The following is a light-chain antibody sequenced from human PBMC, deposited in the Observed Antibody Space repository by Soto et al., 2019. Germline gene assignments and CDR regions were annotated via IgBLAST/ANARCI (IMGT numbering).Light chain of an antibody. J-gene: IGLJ3*02. CDR1: SSNIGAGYD. V-gene: IGLV1-40*01. CDR2: GNS. CDR3: QAYYSSVSGSV. Sequence: QSVLTQPPSVSGAPGQRVTISCTGSSSNIGAGYDVHWYQQLPGTAPKLLIYGNSNRPSGVPDRFSGSKSGTSASLAITGRQAEDEADYYCQAYYSSVSGSVFGGGTKLAVL.